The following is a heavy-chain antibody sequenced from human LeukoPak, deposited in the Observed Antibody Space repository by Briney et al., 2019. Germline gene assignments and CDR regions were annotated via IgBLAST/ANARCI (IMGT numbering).Heavy chain of an antibody. V-gene: IGHV1-46*01. Sequence: ASVKVSCKASGYTFINCTLHWVRQAPGQGLEWMGIINPSGGSTSYAQKFQGRVTMTRDTSTSTVYMELSSLRSEDTAVYYCATRTAALIDYWGQGTLVTVSS. D-gene: IGHD6-25*01. J-gene: IGHJ4*02. CDR3: ATRTAALIDY. CDR1: GYTFINCT. CDR2: INPSGGST.